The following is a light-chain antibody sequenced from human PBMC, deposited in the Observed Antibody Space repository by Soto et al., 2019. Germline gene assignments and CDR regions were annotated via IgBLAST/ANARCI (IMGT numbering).Light chain of an antibody. J-gene: IGKJ2*01. V-gene: IGKV1-39*01. CDR1: QTISTH. CDR3: QQSLTIPYT. CDR2: AAS. Sequence: DIQMTQSPSSLSESLGVRVTITCRASQTISTHLNWYQQKPGKAPKLLIYAASTLQSGVPSRFSGSGSGTDFTLTINSLQPEDFATYYCQQSLTIPYTFGQGTKLEIK.